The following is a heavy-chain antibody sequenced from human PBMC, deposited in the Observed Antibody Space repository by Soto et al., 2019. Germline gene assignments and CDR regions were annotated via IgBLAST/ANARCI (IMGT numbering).Heavy chain of an antibody. CDR2: ISYDGSNE. CDR3: AKVVHISTWYRYFDY. J-gene: IGHJ4*02. D-gene: IGHD6-13*01. V-gene: IGHV3-30*18. CDR1: GFTFSNYG. Sequence: QVQLVESGGGVVQPGRSLRLSCAASGFTFSNYGMHWVRQALGKGLEWVAVISYDGSNEYYVDSVKGRFTISRDNSKNTLYLQMNSLRAEDTAVYYCAKVVHISTWYRYFDYWGQGTLVTVSS.